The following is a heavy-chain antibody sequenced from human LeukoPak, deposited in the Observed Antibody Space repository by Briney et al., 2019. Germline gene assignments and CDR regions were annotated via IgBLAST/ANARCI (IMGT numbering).Heavy chain of an antibody. CDR2: IYHSGST. D-gene: IGHD6-19*01. CDR3: ARVAVAGTAPYFDY. CDR1: GYSISSGYY. V-gene: IGHV4-38-2*01. J-gene: IGHJ4*02. Sequence: SETLSLTCAVSGYSISSGYYWGWIRQPPGKGLEWIGSIYHSGSTYYNPSLKSRVTISVDTSKNQFSLKLSSVTAADTAVCYCARVAVAGTAPYFDYWGQGTLVTVSS.